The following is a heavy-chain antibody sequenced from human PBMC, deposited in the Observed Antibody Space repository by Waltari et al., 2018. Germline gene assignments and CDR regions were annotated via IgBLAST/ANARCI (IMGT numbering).Heavy chain of an antibody. J-gene: IGHJ3*02. D-gene: IGHD5-12*01. CDR3: ASTYSGYASDDAFDI. V-gene: IGHV1-8*03. CDR2: MNPNSGNT. CDR1: GYTFTSYD. Sequence: QVQLVQSGAEVKKPGASVKVSCKASGYTFTSYDINWVRQATGQGLEWMGWMNPNSGNTGYAQKFQGRVTITRNTSISTAYMELSSLRSEDTAVYDCASTYSGYASDDAFDIWGQGTMVTVSS.